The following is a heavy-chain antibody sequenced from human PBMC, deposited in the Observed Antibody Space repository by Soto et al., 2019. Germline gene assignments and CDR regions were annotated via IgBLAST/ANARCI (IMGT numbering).Heavy chain of an antibody. CDR2: VSYDGSNK. CDR3: AKALGELSPESYDY. J-gene: IGHJ4*02. CDR1: GFTFSSYG. D-gene: IGHD3-16*02. Sequence: GGSLRLSCAASGFTFSSYGMHWVRQAPGKGLEWVAIVSYDGSNKYYTDSVKGRFTISRDNSRNTLYLQMNNLRADDTVVYYCAKALGELSPESYDYWGQGTLVTVSS. V-gene: IGHV3-30*18.